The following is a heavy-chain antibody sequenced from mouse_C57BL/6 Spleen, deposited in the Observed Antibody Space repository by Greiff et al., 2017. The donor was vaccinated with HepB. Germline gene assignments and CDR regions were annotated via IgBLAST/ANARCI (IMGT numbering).Heavy chain of an antibody. CDR2: IDPSDSYT. CDR3: ARGRLLRLDCYAMDY. CDR1: GYTFTSYW. V-gene: IGHV1-69*01. J-gene: IGHJ4*01. D-gene: IGHD1-1*01. Sequence: QVQLQQPGAELVMPGASVKLSCKASGYTFTSYWMHWVKQRPGQGLEWIGEIDPSDSYTNYNQKFKGKSTLTVDKSSSTAYMQLSSLTSEDSAVYYCARGRLLRLDCYAMDYWGQGTSVTVSS.